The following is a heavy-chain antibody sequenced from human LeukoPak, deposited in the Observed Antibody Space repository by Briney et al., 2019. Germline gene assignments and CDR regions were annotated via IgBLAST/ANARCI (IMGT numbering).Heavy chain of an antibody. J-gene: IGHJ4*02. D-gene: IGHD1-14*01. V-gene: IGHV3-53*01. Sequence: GGSLRLSCAASVFTVITNDMTWVRQAPGRGREWESVLYSDGNTKYADSVQGRVTISRDNSKNTLYLEMNSLSPDDTAVYYCARGVEPLAANTLAYWGQGTLVTVSS. CDR2: LYSDGNT. CDR3: ARGVEPLAANTLAY. CDR1: VFTVITND.